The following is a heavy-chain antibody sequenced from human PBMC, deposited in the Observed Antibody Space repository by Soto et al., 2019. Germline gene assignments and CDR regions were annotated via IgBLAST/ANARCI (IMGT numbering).Heavy chain of an antibody. Sequence: SETLSLTCTVSGGSISSYYWSWIRQPPGKGLEWIGYIYYSGSTNYNPSLKSRVTISVDTSKNQFSLKLSSVTAADTAVYYCARDHPSDSSSWDMDVWGKGTTVTVSS. CDR1: GGSISSYY. CDR3: ARDHPSDSSSWDMDV. V-gene: IGHV4-59*01. J-gene: IGHJ6*03. D-gene: IGHD6-13*01. CDR2: IYYSGST.